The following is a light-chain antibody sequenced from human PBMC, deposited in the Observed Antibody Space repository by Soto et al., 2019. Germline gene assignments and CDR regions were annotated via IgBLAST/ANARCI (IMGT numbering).Light chain of an antibody. CDR3: SSYTSTSSYVL. Sequence: QSALTQPASVSGSPGQSITISCTGTSSDVGGYDYVSWYQQHPGKAPKLMIYDVINRPSGVSNRFSGSKSGNTASLTISGLQAEDEADYYCSSYTSTSSYVLFGGGTQLTVL. CDR1: SSDVGGYDY. J-gene: IGLJ2*01. CDR2: DVI. V-gene: IGLV2-14*03.